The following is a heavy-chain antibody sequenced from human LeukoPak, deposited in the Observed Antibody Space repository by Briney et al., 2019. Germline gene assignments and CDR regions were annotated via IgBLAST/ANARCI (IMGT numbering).Heavy chain of an antibody. J-gene: IGHJ3*02. V-gene: IGHV3-53*04. CDR1: GFTVSSNY. Sequence: GRSLRLSCAASGFTVSSNYMSWVRQAPGKGLEWVSVIYSDDSTYYADSVKGRFTISRHNSKNTVYLQMNSLRAEDTAVYYCARGGYSGYDRDAFDIWGQGTMVTVSS. CDR2: IYSDDST. D-gene: IGHD5-12*01. CDR3: ARGGYSGYDRDAFDI.